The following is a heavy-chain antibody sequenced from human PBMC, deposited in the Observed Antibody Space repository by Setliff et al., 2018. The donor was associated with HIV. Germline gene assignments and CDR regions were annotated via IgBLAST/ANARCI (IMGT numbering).Heavy chain of an antibody. Sequence: PGGSLRLSCAASEVTFRLYWMHWVRRAPGKGLVTVARINSDGSVTSYADFVKGRFTVSRDNGENTLYLQMHSLTAEDTAVYFCARGRFCTTTSCLFDQWGQGSLVTVSS. CDR2: INSDGSVT. V-gene: IGHV3-74*01. J-gene: IGHJ4*02. CDR1: EVTFRLYW. D-gene: IGHD2-2*01. CDR3: ARGRFCTTTSCLFDQ.